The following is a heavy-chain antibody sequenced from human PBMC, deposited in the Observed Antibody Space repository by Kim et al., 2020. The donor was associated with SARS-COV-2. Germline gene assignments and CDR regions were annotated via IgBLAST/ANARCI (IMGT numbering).Heavy chain of an antibody. CDR1: GFTFDDYA. V-gene: IGHV3-9*01. CDR2: ISWNSGSI. Sequence: GGSLRLSCAASGFTFDDYAMHWVRQAPGKGLEWVSGISWNSGSIGYADSVKGRFTISRDNAKNSLYLQMNSLRAEDTALYYCAKSLGGYGDYGGGDTYFDYWGQGTLVTVSS. D-gene: IGHD4-17*01. CDR3: AKSLGGYGDYGGGDTYFDY. J-gene: IGHJ4*02.